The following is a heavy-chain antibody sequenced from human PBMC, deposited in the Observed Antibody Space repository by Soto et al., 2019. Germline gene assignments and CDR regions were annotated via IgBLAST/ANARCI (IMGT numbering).Heavy chain of an antibody. J-gene: IGHJ5*02. CDR1: GGSVRSGSYY. V-gene: IGHV4-61*01. CDR3: ARDGESGIAAAGPT. D-gene: IGHD6-13*01. CDR2: FYYSVST. Sequence: AETLSLTCTVSGGSVRSGSYYWGWIRQPPGKGLEWIGYFYYSVSTNYNPSLKSRVTISVDTSTNQFSLKLSSVAAADTAVYYCARDGESGIAAAGPTWGQGTLVTVSS.